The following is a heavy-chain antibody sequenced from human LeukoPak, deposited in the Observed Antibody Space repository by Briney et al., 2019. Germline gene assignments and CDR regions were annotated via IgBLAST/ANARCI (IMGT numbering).Heavy chain of an antibody. CDR2: IKQDGSEK. Sequence: GGSLRLSCAASGFTFSTYWMSWVRQALGKGLEWVANIKQDGSEKYYVDSVKGRFTISRDNAKNSVFLQMNSLRVEDTAVYYCVRGGSLHPQSPYWGQGTLVTVSS. J-gene: IGHJ4*02. D-gene: IGHD3-16*01. V-gene: IGHV3-7*01. CDR3: VRGGSLHPQSPY. CDR1: GFTFSTYW.